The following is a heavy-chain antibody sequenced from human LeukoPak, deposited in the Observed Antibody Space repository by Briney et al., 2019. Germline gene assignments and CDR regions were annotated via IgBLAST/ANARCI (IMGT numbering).Heavy chain of an antibody. CDR3: ARDATEYYGSGSYYNGPFDY. CDR2: IGSSGSTI. V-gene: IGHV3-11*04. CDR1: GFTFSDYY. Sequence: PGGSLRLSCAASGFTFSDYYMSWIRQAPGKGLEWVSYIGSSGSTIYYADSVKGRFTISRDNSKNTLYLQMNSLRAEDTAVYYCARDATEYYGSGSYYNGPFDYWGQGTLVTVSS. D-gene: IGHD3-10*01. J-gene: IGHJ4*02.